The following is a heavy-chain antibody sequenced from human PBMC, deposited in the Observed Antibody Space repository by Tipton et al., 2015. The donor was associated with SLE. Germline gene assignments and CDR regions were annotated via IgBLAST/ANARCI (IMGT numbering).Heavy chain of an antibody. V-gene: IGHV4-4*02. D-gene: IGHD1-1*01. Sequence: TLSLTCAVSGVYVSSNNWWTWVRQPPERGLEWIGEVYQSGTVHYNPSLQSRVTISLDKSKNQFSLKLSSVSAADTAVYYCARGSDSTMGVPFDPWGQGTLVTVSS. CDR2: VYQSGTV. CDR3: ARGSDSTMGVPFDP. CDR1: GVYVSSNNW. J-gene: IGHJ5*02.